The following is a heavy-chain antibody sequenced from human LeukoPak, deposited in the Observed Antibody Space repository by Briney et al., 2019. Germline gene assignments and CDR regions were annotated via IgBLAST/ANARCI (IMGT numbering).Heavy chain of an antibody. CDR1: GFTFSGSA. D-gene: IGHD3-10*01. CDR2: IRSTANGYAT. Sequence: GGSLRLSCAASGFTFSGSALHWVRQASGKGLEWVGRIRSTANGYATAYAASVKGRFTISRDDSKNTAYLQMDSLKTEDTAVYYCTGNYYGSGSYADFDHWGQGTLVTVSS. J-gene: IGHJ4*02. V-gene: IGHV3-73*01. CDR3: TGNYYGSGSYADFDH.